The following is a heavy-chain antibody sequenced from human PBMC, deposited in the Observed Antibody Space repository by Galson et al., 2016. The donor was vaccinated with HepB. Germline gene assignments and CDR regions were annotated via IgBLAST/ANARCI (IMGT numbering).Heavy chain of an antibody. CDR2: IYYSGTT. CDR3: AREGQTYYYGMDV. J-gene: IGHJ6*02. Sequence: SETLSLTCTVSRGSINRYYWSWIRQSPGKGLEWIGYIYYSGTTSYNPSLTSRVTISVDTSKNQFSLKLDSVTAADTAVYYCAREGQTYYYGMDVWGQGTTVIVSS. V-gene: IGHV4-59*01. CDR1: RGSINRYY.